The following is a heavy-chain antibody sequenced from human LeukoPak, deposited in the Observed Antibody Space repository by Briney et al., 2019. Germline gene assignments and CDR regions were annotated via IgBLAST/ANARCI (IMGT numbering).Heavy chain of an antibody. CDR2: IWYDGSNK. D-gene: IGHD3-3*01. CDR3: ANRNYDFWSGYFH. Sequence: TGGSLRLSCAASGFTFSSYGMHWVRQAPGKGLEWVAVIWYDGSNKYYADSVKGRFTISRDNSKNTLYLQMNSLRAEDTAVYYCANRNYDFWSGYFHWGRGTLVTVSS. V-gene: IGHV3-33*06. CDR1: GFTFSSYG. J-gene: IGHJ4*02.